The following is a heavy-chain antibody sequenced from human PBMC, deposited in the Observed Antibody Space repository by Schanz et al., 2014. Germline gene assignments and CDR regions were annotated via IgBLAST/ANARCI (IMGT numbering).Heavy chain of an antibody. J-gene: IGHJ4*02. D-gene: IGHD3-9*01. CDR3: AKHVRSLTGNDY. CDR2: MIGSGSSV. CDR1: GFTFSIYG. V-gene: IGHV3-23*01. Sequence: EVQLLESGGGLVQPGGSLRLSCAASGFTFSIYGMSWVRQAPGKGLEWVSRMIGSGSSVFYADSVKGRFTISRDNSKNTLYLQMNSLRAEDTAVYYCAKHVRSLTGNDYCGQGILVTVSS.